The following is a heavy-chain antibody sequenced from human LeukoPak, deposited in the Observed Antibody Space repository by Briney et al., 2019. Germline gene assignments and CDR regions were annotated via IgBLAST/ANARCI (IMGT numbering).Heavy chain of an antibody. CDR3: IWIYGMDV. CDR2: IRSKAYGGTT. J-gene: IGHJ6*02. CDR1: GFTFGDYA. D-gene: IGHD3-3*01. Sequence: GGSLRLSCTASGFTFGDYAMSWVRQAPGKGLEWVGFIRSKAYGGTTEHAASVKGRFTISRDDSKSIAYLQMNSLKTEDTAVYYCIWIYGMDVWGQGTTVTVSS. V-gene: IGHV3-49*04.